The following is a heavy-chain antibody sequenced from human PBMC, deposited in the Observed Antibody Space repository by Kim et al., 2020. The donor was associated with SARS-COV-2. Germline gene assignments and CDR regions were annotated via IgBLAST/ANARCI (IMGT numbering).Heavy chain of an antibody. CDR2: IYYSGST. CDR3: ASSYGAKARWHAFDI. CDR1: GGSISSGDYY. Sequence: SETLSLTCTVSGGSISSGDYYWSWIRQPPGKGLEWIGYIYYSGSTYYNPSLKSRVTISVDTSKNQFSLKLSSVTAADTAVYYCASSYGAKARWHAFDIWGQGTMVTVSS. D-gene: IGHD4-17*01. J-gene: IGHJ3*02. V-gene: IGHV4-30-4*01.